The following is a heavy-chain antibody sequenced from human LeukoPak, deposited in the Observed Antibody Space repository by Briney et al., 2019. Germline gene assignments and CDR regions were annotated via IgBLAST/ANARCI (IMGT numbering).Heavy chain of an antibody. CDR3: TRALYCSGCSCWPFDY. D-gene: IGHD2-15*01. J-gene: IGHJ4*02. CDR1: GFTFGDYA. Sequence: GRSLRLFCTASGFTFGDYAMSWVRQAPGKGLEWVGFIRSKAYGGTTEYAASVKGRFTISRDDSKSIAYLQMNSLKTEDTAVYYCTRALYCSGCSCWPFDYWGQGTLVTVSS. CDR2: IRSKAYGGTT. V-gene: IGHV3-49*04.